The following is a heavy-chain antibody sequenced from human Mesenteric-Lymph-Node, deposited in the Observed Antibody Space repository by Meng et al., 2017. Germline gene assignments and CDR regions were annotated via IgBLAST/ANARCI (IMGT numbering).Heavy chain of an antibody. CDR3: ARDEGFGALDY. CDR1: GFTFSNYG. CDR2: IKQDGSEK. J-gene: IGHJ4*02. V-gene: IGHV3-7*01. Sequence: GGSLRLSCAASGFTFSNYGMSWVRQAPGKGLEWVANIKQDGSEKYYVDSVKGRFTISRDNAKNTLYLQMNSLRGEDTAVYYCARDEGFGALDYWGQGTMVTVSS. D-gene: IGHD3-10*01.